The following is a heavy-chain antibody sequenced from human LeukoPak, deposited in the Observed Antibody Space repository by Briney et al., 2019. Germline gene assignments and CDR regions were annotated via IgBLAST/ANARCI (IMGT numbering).Heavy chain of an antibody. Sequence: PGGSLRLSCAASGFTFSSYWMSWVRQAPGKGLEWVANIKQDGREKYYVDSVKGRFTISRDNAKNSLYLQMNSLTGEDTAVYYCARDRSYDSSGYYQGRYYYGMDVWGQGTTVTVSS. D-gene: IGHD3-22*01. V-gene: IGHV3-7*01. CDR2: IKQDGREK. CDR1: GFTFSSYW. J-gene: IGHJ6*02. CDR3: ARDRSYDSSGYYQGRYYYGMDV.